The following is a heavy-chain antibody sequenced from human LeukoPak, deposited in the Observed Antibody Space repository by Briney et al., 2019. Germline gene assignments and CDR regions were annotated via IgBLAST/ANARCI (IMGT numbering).Heavy chain of an antibody. V-gene: IGHV4-31*03. CDR1: GGSINNGGFY. CDR3: ARDGTTARFDY. D-gene: IGHD1-7*01. J-gene: IGHJ4*02. CDR2: IYYSGST. Sequence: PPQTLSLTCTVSGGSINNGGFYWTWIRQHPGKGLEWIGYIYYSGSTYYNPSLKSRVTISIDTSKNQFSLKLSSVTAADTAVYYCARDGTTARFDYWGQGTLVTVSS.